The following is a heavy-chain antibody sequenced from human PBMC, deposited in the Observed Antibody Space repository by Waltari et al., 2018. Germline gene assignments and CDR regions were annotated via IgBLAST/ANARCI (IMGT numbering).Heavy chain of an antibody. CDR3: ATLGSWDGTNYYYSGVDV. Sequence: EVQLVESGGGLVKPGGSLRLSCAASGFSFNYAWMTWVRQAPGKGLECMGRIKSKSDGGAIDYAAPVKGRFSISRDDSKNTLYLEMNSLKSEDTAVYYCATLGSWDGTNYYYSGVDVWGQGTTVTVS. CDR2: IKSKSDGGAI. J-gene: IGHJ6*02. CDR1: GFSFNYAW. D-gene: IGHD1-7*01. V-gene: IGHV3-15*01.